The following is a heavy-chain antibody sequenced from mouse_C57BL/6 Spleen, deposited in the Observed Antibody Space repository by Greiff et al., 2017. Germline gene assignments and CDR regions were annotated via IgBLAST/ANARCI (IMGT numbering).Heavy chain of an antibody. CDR2: IDPSDSET. CDR3: ARRKYDYEDAMDY. V-gene: IGHV1-52*01. J-gene: IGHJ4*01. D-gene: IGHD2-4*01. CDR1: GYTFTSYW. Sequence: VQLQQSGAELVRPGSSVKLSCKASGYTFTSYWMHWVKQRPIQGLEWIGNIDPSDSETHYNQKFKDKATLTVDKSSSTAYMQLSSLTSEDSAVYYCARRKYDYEDAMDYWGQGTSVTVSS.